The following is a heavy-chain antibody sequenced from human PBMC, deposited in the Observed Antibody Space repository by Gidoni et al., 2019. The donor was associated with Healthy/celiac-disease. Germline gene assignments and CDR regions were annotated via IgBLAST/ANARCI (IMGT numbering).Heavy chain of an antibody. J-gene: IGHJ6*02. CDR2: SRGSGGST. V-gene: IGHV3-23*01. CDR1: GLPCGIYA. CDR3: AKDLSVVYPKSYYYGSGSRYYGMDV. Sequence: EVQLLEPGRGLVQPGGSLRLSGSASGLPCGIYAMSCVCPATGKGLEWVSASRGSGGSTYYADSVTCRFTISRDNSKNTLYLQMNSLRAEETAVYYCAKDLSVVYPKSYYYGSGSRYYGMDVWGQGTTVTVSS. D-gene: IGHD3-10*01.